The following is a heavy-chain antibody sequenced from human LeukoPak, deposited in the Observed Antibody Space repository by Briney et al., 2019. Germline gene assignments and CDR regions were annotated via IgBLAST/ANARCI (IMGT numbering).Heavy chain of an antibody. CDR1: GGSISGYY. J-gene: IGHJ5*02. V-gene: IGHV4-59*01. CDR3: ARGRRWEGWFDP. D-gene: IGHD1-26*01. Sequence: PSETLSLTCTVSGGSISGYYWSWVRQPPGKGLEWIGYIYYSGSTNYNPSLKSRVTISVDTSKNQFSLKLSSVTAADTAVYYCARGRRWEGWFDPWGQGTLVTVSS. CDR2: IYYSGST.